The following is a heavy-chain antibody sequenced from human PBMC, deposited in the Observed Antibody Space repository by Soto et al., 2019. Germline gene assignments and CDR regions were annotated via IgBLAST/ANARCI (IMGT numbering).Heavy chain of an antibody. D-gene: IGHD3-10*01. CDR2: INYDGYS. CDR1: GGSTTNYY. Sequence: QVQLQESGPGLVKPSETLSLTCTFSGGSTTNYYCSWFRQPPGKGLEWIGYINYDGYSAYNLSLKRRVTLSMDASKTHFSLMLESVTATDTAVYYCARHGFGPLHGLVDVWGPGTTVIVSS. CDR3: ARHGFGPLHGLVDV. V-gene: IGHV4-59*08. J-gene: IGHJ6*02.